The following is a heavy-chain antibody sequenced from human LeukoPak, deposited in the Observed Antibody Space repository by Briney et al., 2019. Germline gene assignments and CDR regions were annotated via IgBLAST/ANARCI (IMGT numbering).Heavy chain of an antibody. J-gene: IGHJ3*02. V-gene: IGHV4-4*09. CDR2: TYTSGST. CDR3: ARLGYCSGGSCYSDAFDI. D-gene: IGHD2-15*01. Sequence: SETLSLTCTVSGGSISSYYWSWIRQPPGKGLEWIGYTYTSGSTNYNPSLKSRVTISVDTSKNQFSLKPSSVTAADTAVYYCARLGYCSGGSCYSDAFDIWGQGTMVTVSS. CDR1: GGSISSYY.